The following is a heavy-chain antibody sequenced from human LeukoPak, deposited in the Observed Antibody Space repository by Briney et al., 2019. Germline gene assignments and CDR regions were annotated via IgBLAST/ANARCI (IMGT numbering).Heavy chain of an antibody. CDR3: AKAVVSGSSSHDY. V-gene: IGHV3-30*02. CDR1: GFTFSDYY. CDR2: IRYDGSNK. D-gene: IGHD6-13*01. Sequence: PGGSLRLSCAASGFTFSDYYMSWVRQAPGKGLEWVAFIRYDGSNKYYADSVKGRFTISRDNSKNALYLQMNSLRAEDTAVYYCAKAVVSGSSSHDYWGQGTLVTVSS. J-gene: IGHJ4*02.